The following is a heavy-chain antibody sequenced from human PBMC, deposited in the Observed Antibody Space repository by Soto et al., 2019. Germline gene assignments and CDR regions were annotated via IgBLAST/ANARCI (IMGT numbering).Heavy chain of an antibody. CDR3: AKRHYSPDDT. V-gene: IGHV3-23*01. Sequence: PGGSLRLSCAASGFTFSSYAMSWVRQAPGKGLEWVSAISGSGGSTYYADPVKGRFTISRDNSKDTLYLQMNSLRAEDTAVYYCAKRHYSPDDTWGQGTLVTVSS. CDR2: ISGSGGST. CDR1: GFTFSSYA. D-gene: IGHD2-21*01. J-gene: IGHJ5*02.